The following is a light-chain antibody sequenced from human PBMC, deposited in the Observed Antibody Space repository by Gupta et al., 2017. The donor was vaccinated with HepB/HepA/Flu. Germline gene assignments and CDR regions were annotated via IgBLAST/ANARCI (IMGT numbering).Light chain of an antibody. V-gene: IGKV1-39*01. CDR3: QQSYSTPIT. CDR1: QSISSH. J-gene: IGKJ5*01. CDR2: DVC. Sequence: DIQMTPYLSSLSASVGDRVTISCRASQSISSHLNWYQQVPGQAPKLLIYDVCSLQSGVPSRFSGSGSGTDFTLTISRLQRDDFATYYCQQSYSTPITFGRGTPVEIK.